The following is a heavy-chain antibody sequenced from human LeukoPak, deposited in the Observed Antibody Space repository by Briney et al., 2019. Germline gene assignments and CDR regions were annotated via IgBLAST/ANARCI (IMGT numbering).Heavy chain of an antibody. CDR3: ARLSIVRPTTGAYEN. V-gene: IGHV4-39*01. CDR2: FYYSGDT. J-gene: IGHJ4*02. CDR1: DGSTSSSSRY. Sequence: PSETLSLTCTVSDGSTSSSSRYWGWIRQPPGKGLEWIGSFYYSGDTYYNPSLKSRLTMSADTSKNQLSLKLSSVTAADTAVYYCARLSIVRPTTGAYENWGQGTLVTVSS. D-gene: IGHD1-26*01.